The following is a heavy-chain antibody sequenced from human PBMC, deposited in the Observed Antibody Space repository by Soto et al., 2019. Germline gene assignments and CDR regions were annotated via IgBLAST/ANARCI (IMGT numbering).Heavy chain of an antibody. CDR3: ARGPEYSSSRGSMDV. CDR2: INHSGST. J-gene: IGHJ6*04. Sequence: SETLSLTCAVYGGSFSGYYWSWIRQPPGKGLEWIGEINHSGSTNYNPSLKSRVTISVDTSKNQFSLKLSSVTAADTAVYYRARGPEYSSSRGSMDVWGKGTTVTVSS. V-gene: IGHV4-34*01. CDR1: GGSFSGYY. D-gene: IGHD6-6*01.